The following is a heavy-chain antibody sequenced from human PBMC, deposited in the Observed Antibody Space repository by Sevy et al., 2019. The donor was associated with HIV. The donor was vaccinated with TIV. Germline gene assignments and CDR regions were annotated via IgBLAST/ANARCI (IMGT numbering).Heavy chain of an antibody. J-gene: IGHJ4*02. V-gene: IGHV3-30*04. CDR2: ISYDGRNNK. CDR3: ARDRGEILSSAFDY. Sequence: GGSLRLSCAASGFTFSDYAMHWVRQAPGKGLEWVAVISYDGRNNKYNADSVKGRFPISRDNSKNTLYLQMNSLRVEDTAIYYCARDRGEILSSAFDYWGQGTLVTVSS. D-gene: IGHD3-16*01. CDR1: GFTFSDYA.